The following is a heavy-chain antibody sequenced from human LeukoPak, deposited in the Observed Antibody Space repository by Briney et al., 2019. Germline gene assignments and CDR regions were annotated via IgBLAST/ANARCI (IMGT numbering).Heavy chain of an antibody. J-gene: IGHJ3*01. CDR3: ARGFALDF. CDR2: TYYRSKWYY. CDR1: GDTVSSNSAA. Sequence: SQTLSLTCDISGDTVSSNSAAWNWIRHSPSRGLEWLGRTYYRSKWYYDYAVSVKSRITISPDTSKNQFSLQLNSVTGDDTAVYYCARGFALDFWGQGTMVTVPS. V-gene: IGHV6-1*01.